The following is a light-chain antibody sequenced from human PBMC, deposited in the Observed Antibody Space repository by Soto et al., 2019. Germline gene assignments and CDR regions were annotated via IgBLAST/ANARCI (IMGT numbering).Light chain of an antibody. V-gene: IGLV2-14*01. Sequence: QSALTQPASVSGSPGQSITISCTGTSSDVGGYNYVSLYQQHPGKAPKRVIYDVSNRPSGVSNRFSGSKSGNTASLTISGLQAEDEADYYCSSYTSSSTLDVVFGGGTKVTVL. CDR1: SSDVGGYNY. J-gene: IGLJ2*01. CDR2: DVS. CDR3: SSYTSSSTLDVV.